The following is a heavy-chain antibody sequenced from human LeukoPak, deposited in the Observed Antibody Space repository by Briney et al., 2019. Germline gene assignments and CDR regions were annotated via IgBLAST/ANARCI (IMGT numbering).Heavy chain of an antibody. D-gene: IGHD2-2*01. Sequence: GWSLRLSCAASGNYWMHWVRQAPGKGLVWVSHINSDGSWTSYADSVKGRFTISKDNAKNTVYLQMNHLRAEDTAVYYCVSFYETYWGRGTLVTVSS. CDR3: VSFYETY. CDR2: INSDGSWT. CDR1: GNYW. V-gene: IGHV3-74*01. J-gene: IGHJ4*02.